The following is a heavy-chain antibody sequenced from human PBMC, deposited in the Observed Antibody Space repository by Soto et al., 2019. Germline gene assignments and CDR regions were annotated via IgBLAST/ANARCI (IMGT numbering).Heavy chain of an antibody. D-gene: IGHD6-19*01. V-gene: IGHV3-23*01. Sequence: GSLRLSGAASGFTFSRYAMSWVRQAPGKGLEWVSAISDSGGSTYYADSVKGRFTISRDNSKNTLYLQMNSLRAEDTAVYYCAKDPRLVVEGFDYWGQGTLVTVYS. J-gene: IGHJ4*02. CDR1: GFTFSRYA. CDR2: ISDSGGST. CDR3: AKDPRLVVEGFDY.